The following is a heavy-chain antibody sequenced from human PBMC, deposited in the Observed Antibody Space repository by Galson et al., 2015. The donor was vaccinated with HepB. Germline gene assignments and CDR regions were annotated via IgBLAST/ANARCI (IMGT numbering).Heavy chain of an antibody. V-gene: IGHV3-7*03. CDR2: IKEDENAK. CDR1: GLIFRRYW. J-gene: IGHJ4*02. Sequence: SLRLSCAASGLIFRRYWMSWVRQAPGKGLEWVAIIKEDENAKDYVDSVKGRFTISRDNAKNSLYLQMSSLRGEDTAVYYCVTGEQGAWDYWGQGTLVIVSS. CDR3: VTGEQGAWDY. D-gene: IGHD1/OR15-1a*01.